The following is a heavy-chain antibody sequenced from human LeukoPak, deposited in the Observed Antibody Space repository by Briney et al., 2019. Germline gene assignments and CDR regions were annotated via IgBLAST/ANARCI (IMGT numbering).Heavy chain of an antibody. V-gene: IGHV4-61*02. D-gene: IGHD3-22*01. CDR3: ARAPWYYYDSSGYIPGYFDL. Sequence: PSETLSLTCTVSGGSISSGSYYWGWIRQPAGKGLEWIGRMYTSGSTNYNPSLKTRVTISVDTSKNQFSLKLSSVTAADTAVYYCARAPWYYYDSSGYIPGYFDLWGRGTLVTVSS. J-gene: IGHJ2*01. CDR2: MYTSGST. CDR1: GGSISSGSYY.